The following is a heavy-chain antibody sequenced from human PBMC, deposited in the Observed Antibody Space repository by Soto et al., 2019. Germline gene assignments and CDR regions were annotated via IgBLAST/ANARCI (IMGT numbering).Heavy chain of an antibody. D-gene: IGHD3-10*01. V-gene: IGHV3-53*01. Sequence: ESGGGLIQPGGSLRLSCAASGFTVSSNYMSWVRQAPGKGLEWVSVIYSGGSTYYADSVKGRFTISRDNSKNTLYLQMNSLRAEDTAVYYCASTGAMVRGVIIDYWGQGTLVTVSS. J-gene: IGHJ4*02. CDR2: IYSGGST. CDR1: GFTVSSNY. CDR3: ASTGAMVRGVIIDY.